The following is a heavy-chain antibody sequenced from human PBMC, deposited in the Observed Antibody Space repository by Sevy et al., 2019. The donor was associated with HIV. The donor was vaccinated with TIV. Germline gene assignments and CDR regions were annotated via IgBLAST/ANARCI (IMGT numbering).Heavy chain of an antibody. CDR3: TRHPIETSSTSPGLNYYYYYYMDV. CDR2: IRSKANRYAT. J-gene: IGHJ6*03. D-gene: IGHD2-2*01. Sequence: GGSLRLSCAASGFTFSGSAMHWVRQASGKGLEWVGRIRSKANRYATAYAASVKGRFTISRDDSKNTAYLQMNSLKTEDTAVYYCTRHPIETSSTSPGLNYYYYYYMDVWGKGTTVTVSS. V-gene: IGHV3-73*01. CDR1: GFTFSGSA.